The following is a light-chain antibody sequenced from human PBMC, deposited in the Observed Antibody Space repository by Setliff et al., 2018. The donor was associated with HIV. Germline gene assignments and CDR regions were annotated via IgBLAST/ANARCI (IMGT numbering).Light chain of an antibody. CDR2: DVS. J-gene: IGLJ1*01. CDR1: DVGGYNY. V-gene: IGLV2-14*01. CDR3: SSYTSTNTPYV. Sequence: QSVLTQPASVSGSPGQSITISCSDVGGYNYVSWYQQHPGKAPKLMIYDVSKRPSGVSDRFSGSKSGNTASLTISGLQAEDETDYYCSSYTSTNTPYVFGTGTKVTVL.